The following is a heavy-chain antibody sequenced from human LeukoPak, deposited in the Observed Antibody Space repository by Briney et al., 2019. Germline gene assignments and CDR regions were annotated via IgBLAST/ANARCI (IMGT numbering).Heavy chain of an antibody. CDR2: ISGSGGST. CDR3: ANRPSAYSSSGVAFDI. V-gene: IGHV3-23*01. D-gene: IGHD6-13*01. Sequence: GGSLRLSCAASGFTFSSYSVSWVRQAPGKGLEWVSAISGSGGSTYYADSVKGRFTTSRDNSKNTLYLQMNSLRAEDTAVYYCANRPSAYSSSGVAFDIWGQGTMVTVSS. CDR1: GFTFSSYS. J-gene: IGHJ3*02.